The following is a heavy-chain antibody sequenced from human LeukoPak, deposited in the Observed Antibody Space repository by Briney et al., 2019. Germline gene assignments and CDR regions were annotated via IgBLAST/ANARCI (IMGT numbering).Heavy chain of an antibody. CDR1: GGSISSGDYY. D-gene: IGHD2-2*03. CDR2: IYYSGST. Sequence: SSETLSLTCTVSGGSISSGDYYWSWIRQPPGKGLGWIGYIYYSGSTYYNPSLKSRVTISVDTSKNQFSLKLSSVTAADTAVYYCARVPRPGYCSSTSCYPDAFDIWGQGTMVTVSS. V-gene: IGHV4-30-4*08. CDR3: ARVPRPGYCSSTSCYPDAFDI. J-gene: IGHJ3*02.